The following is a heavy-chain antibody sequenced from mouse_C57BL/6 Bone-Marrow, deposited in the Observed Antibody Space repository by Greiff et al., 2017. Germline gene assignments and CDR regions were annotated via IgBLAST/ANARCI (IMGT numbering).Heavy chain of an antibody. CDR3: ARGTGVYGSSYDWYFDV. D-gene: IGHD1-1*01. Sequence: VQLQQPGAELVRPGSSVKLSCKASGYTFTSYWMHWVKQRPIQGLEWIGNIDPSDSENHYNQKFKDKATLTVAKSSSTAYMQLSSLTSEDSAVYYCARGTGVYGSSYDWYFDVWGTGTTVTVSS. CDR1: GYTFTSYW. V-gene: IGHV1-52*01. CDR2: IDPSDSEN. J-gene: IGHJ1*03.